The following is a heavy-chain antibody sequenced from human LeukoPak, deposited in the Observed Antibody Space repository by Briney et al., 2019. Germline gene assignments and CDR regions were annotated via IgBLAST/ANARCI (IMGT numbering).Heavy chain of an antibody. CDR2: ISSSGSTI. D-gene: IGHD3-3*01. Sequence: NPGGSLRLSCAASGFTFSDYYMSWIRQAPGKGLEWVSYISSSGSTIYYADSLKGRFTISRDNAKNSLYLQTNSLRAEDTAVYYCARDGSRGVAQVDYYYGMDVWGQGTTVTVSS. V-gene: IGHV3-11*01. J-gene: IGHJ6*02. CDR3: ARDGSRGVAQVDYYYGMDV. CDR1: GFTFSDYY.